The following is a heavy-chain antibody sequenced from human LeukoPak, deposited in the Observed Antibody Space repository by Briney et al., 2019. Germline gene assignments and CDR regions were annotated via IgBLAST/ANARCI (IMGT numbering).Heavy chain of an antibody. D-gene: IGHD3-22*01. J-gene: IGHJ4*02. CDR1: GFTFDDYA. CDR2: ISWNSGSI. V-gene: IGHV3-9*01. Sequence: PGGSLRLSCAASGFTFDDYAMHWVRQAPGKGLEWVSGISWNSGSIGYADSVKGRFTISRDNAKNSLYLQMNSLRVEDTALYYCAKDKDSSGYFDYWGQGTLVTVSS. CDR3: AKDKDSSGYFDY.